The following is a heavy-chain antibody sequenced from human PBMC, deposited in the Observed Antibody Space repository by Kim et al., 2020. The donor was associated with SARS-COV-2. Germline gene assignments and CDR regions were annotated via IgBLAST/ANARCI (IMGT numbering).Heavy chain of an antibody. CDR1: GGYVNSGGYY. CDR3: VSFNFWSLPFDH. CDR2: IYNSGST. V-gene: IGHV4-31*03. D-gene: IGHD1-1*01. Sequence: SETLSLTCTVSGGYVNSGGYYWNWIRQHPGKGLEWLGYIYNSGSTYYNPSLASRIDISLDTSENQFSLKLSSVTAADTAIYYCVSFNFWSLPFDHWGQGILITVSS. J-gene: IGHJ5*02.